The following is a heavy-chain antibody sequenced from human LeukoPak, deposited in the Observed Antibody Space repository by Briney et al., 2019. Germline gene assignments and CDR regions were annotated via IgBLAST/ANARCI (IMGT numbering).Heavy chain of an antibody. Sequence: PSETLSLTCAVSGGSISSSNWWSWVRQPPGKGLEWIGEIYHSGSTNYNPSLKSRVTISVDKSKNQFSLKLSSVTAADTAVYYCASYVVGATSYYFDYWGQGTLVTVSS. CDR1: GGSISSSNW. J-gene: IGHJ4*02. CDR2: IYHSGST. V-gene: IGHV4-4*02. D-gene: IGHD1-26*01. CDR3: ASYVVGATSYYFDY.